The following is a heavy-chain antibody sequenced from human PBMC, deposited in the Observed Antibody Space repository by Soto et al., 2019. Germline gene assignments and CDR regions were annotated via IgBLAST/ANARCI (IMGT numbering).Heavy chain of an antibody. Sequence: PGGSLRLSCAASGFTFSSYAMHGVRQAPGKGLEWVAVISYDGSNKYYADSVKGRFTISRDNSKNTLYLQMNSLRAEDTAVYYCARAFYDSSGYSYWGQGTLVTVSS. J-gene: IGHJ4*02. CDR3: ARAFYDSSGYSY. V-gene: IGHV3-30-3*01. D-gene: IGHD3-22*01. CDR2: ISYDGSNK. CDR1: GFTFSSYA.